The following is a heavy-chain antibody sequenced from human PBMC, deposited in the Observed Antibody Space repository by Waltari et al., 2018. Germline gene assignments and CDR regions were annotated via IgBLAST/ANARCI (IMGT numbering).Heavy chain of an antibody. CDR3: SRDRGGSWTFDY. V-gene: IGHV1-46*01. Sequence: QVQLVQSGAEVKKPGASVKLSCKASGYTFTTNHIHWVRQAPGQGLEWMGIFTPRGDGTRYAQKFQGRVTMTGDTFTNTVYMELSSLRSEDTAVYYCSRDRGGSWTFDYWGQGTLVTVSS. J-gene: IGHJ4*02. D-gene: IGHD3-3*01. CDR1: GYTFTTNH. CDR2: FTPRGDGT.